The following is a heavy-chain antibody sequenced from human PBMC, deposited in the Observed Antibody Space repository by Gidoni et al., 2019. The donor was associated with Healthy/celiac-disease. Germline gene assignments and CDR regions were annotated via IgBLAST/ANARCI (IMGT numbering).Heavy chain of an antibody. CDR1: GFTFCSYA. J-gene: IGHJ6*02. CDR3: ARGYCSSTSCYTFGLDV. D-gene: IGHD2-2*02. V-gene: IGHV3-23*01. CDR2: ISCSGGST. Sequence: EVQLLESGGGLVQPGGSLRLSCAASGFTFCSYAMCWVRQAPGKGLEWVSSISCSGGSTYYADSVKGWFTISRNNSKNTLYLKMNSLRAEDTAVYYCARGYCSSTSCYTFGLDVWGQGTTVTVSS.